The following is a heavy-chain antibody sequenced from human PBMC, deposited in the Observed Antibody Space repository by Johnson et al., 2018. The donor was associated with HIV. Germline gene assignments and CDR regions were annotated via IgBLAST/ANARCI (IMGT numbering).Heavy chain of an antibody. Sequence: VQLVESGGGVVQTGGSLRLSCGASGFSVSNNYMNWVRQAPGKGLEWVSIIYSGGNTYYADSVRGRFTISRDNSKNTLYLQMNSLRVEDTAVYYCAKDIRLVSEYYDMLSGTSFDAFDIWGQGTMVTVSS. CDR1: GFSVSNNY. CDR2: IYSGGNT. D-gene: IGHD3-9*01. J-gene: IGHJ3*02. CDR3: AKDIRLVSEYYDMLSGTSFDAFDI. V-gene: IGHV3-66*01.